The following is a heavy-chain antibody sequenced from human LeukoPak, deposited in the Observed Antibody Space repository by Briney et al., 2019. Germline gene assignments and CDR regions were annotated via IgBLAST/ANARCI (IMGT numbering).Heavy chain of an antibody. CDR3: ARLLNSSSWFDY. J-gene: IGHJ4*02. Sequence: SETLSLTCTVSGGSISSSSYYWGWIRQPPGKGLEWIGSIYYSGSTYYNPSLKSRVTISVDTSKNQFSLKLSSVTAADTAVYYCARLLNSSSWFDYWGQGTLVTVSS. V-gene: IGHV4-39*07. D-gene: IGHD6-13*01. CDR2: IYYSGST. CDR1: GGSISSSSYY.